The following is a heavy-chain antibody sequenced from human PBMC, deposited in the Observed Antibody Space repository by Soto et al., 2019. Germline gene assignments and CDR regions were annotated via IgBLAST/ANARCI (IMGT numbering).Heavy chain of an antibody. CDR3: ARSLAGSPSFDY. CDR1: GYTFTSYD. J-gene: IGHJ4*02. D-gene: IGHD6-19*01. V-gene: IGHV1-8*01. CDR2: MNPNSGNT. Sequence: GASVKVSCKASGYTFTSYDINWVRQATGQGLEWMGWMNPNSGNTGYAQKFQGRVTMTRNTSISTAYMELSSLRSEDTAVYYCARSLAGSPSFDYWGQGTLVTVSS.